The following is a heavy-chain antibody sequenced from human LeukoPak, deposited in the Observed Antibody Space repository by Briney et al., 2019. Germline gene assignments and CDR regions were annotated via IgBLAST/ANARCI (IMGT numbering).Heavy chain of an antibody. CDR1: GFTFSSDR. V-gene: IGHV3-74*03. CDR2: IETDGTGA. D-gene: IGHD2-8*01. CDR3: VRGGFNGN. J-gene: IGHJ4*02. Sequence: GGSLRLSCIASGFTFSSDRMHWVRQVPGKGRVWVSRIETDGTGAVYADAVEGRFTISRDNAKNMLYLQMNSLRAEDTAVYYCVRGGFNGNWGQGTLVTVSS.